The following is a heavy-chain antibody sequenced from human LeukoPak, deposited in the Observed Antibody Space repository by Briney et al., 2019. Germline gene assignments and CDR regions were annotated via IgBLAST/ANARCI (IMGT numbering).Heavy chain of an antibody. Sequence: GGSLRLSCAASGFTFSSYDMHWVRQATGKGLEWVSAIGTAGDTYYLDSVKGRFTISRENAKNSLYLQMNSLRAGDTAVYYCAGGISATGGGWGQGTMVTVSS. D-gene: IGHD6-13*01. CDR2: IGTAGDT. CDR1: GFTFSSYD. V-gene: IGHV3-13*04. CDR3: AGGISATGGG. J-gene: IGHJ3*01.